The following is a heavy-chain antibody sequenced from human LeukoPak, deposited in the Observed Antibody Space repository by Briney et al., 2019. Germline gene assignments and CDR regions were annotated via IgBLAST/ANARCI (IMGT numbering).Heavy chain of an antibody. Sequence: GGSLRLSCAASGFTFSSYSMNWVRQAPGKGLEWVSYISSGSSTIYYADSVKGRFTISRDNAKNSLYLQMNSLRAEDTAVYYCARDSDYYDSSGPHDAFDIWGQGTMVTISS. CDR2: ISSGSSTI. J-gene: IGHJ3*02. V-gene: IGHV3-48*01. D-gene: IGHD3-22*01. CDR3: ARDSDYYDSSGPHDAFDI. CDR1: GFTFSSYS.